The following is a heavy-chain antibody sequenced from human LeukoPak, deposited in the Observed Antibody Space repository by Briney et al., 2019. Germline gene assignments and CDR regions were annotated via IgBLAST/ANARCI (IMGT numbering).Heavy chain of an antibody. CDR1: GGSISSYY. Sequence: PSETLSLTCTVSGGSISSYYWSWIRQPPGKGLEWIRYIYYSGSTNYNPSLKSRVTISVDTSKNQFSLKLSSVTAADTAVYYCARDPWYYYDSSDPDAFDIWGQGTMVTVSS. CDR2: IYYSGST. V-gene: IGHV4-59*01. CDR3: ARDPWYYYDSSDPDAFDI. D-gene: IGHD3-22*01. J-gene: IGHJ3*02.